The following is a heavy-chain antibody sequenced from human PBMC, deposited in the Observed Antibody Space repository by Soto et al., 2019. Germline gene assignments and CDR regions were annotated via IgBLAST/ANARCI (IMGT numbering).Heavy chain of an antibody. CDR3: ARRYYYDSSGYTPFDY. D-gene: IGHD3-22*01. CDR1: GHTFTSPV. CDR2: MNPNSGNT. V-gene: IGHV1-8*01. J-gene: IGHJ4*02. Sequence: ASVKVSCKASGHTFTSPVINWVRQATGQGLEWMGWMNPNSGNTAYAQKFRGRVTMTRNTSTTTAYMELSSLRSEDTAVYYCARRYYYDSSGYTPFDYWGQGTLVTVYS.